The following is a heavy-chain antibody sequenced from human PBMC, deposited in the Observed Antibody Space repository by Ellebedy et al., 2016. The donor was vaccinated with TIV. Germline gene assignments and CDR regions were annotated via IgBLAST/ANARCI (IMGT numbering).Heavy chain of an antibody. CDR2: STNKAESYTN. D-gene: IGHD3-16*01. J-gene: IGHJ4*02. Sequence: GESLKISCEASGFTFSDHYIDWVRLAPGKGLEWVGRSTNKAESYTNYYAASVKGRFTMSRDDSKDSLSLQMNSLKSDDTAIYYCARDNRGSYDYWGQGTLVTVSS. V-gene: IGHV3-72*01. CDR3: ARDNRGSYDY. CDR1: GFTFSDHY.